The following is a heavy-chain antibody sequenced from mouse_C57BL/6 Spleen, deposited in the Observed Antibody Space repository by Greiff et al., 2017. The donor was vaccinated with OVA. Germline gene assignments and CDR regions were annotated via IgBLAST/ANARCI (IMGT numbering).Heavy chain of an antibody. V-gene: IGHV5-4*01. Sequence: DVQLVESGGGLVKPGGSLKLSCAASGFTFSSYAMSWVRQTPEKRLEWVATISDGGSYTYYPDNVKGRFTISRDNAKNNLYLQMSHLKSEDTAMYYCARERAYYAMDYWGQGTSVTVSS. CDR2: ISDGGSYT. CDR3: ARERAYYAMDY. J-gene: IGHJ4*01. CDR1: GFTFSSYA. D-gene: IGHD3-3*01.